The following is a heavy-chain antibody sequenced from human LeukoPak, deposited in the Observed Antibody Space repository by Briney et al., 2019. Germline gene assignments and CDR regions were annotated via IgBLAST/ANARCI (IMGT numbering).Heavy chain of an antibody. V-gene: IGHV4-30-2*01. D-gene: IGHD2-2*02. CDR1: GGSISSGGYS. CDR2: IYHSGST. Sequence: PSQTLSLTCAVSGGSISSGGYSWSWIRQPPGKGLEWIGYIYHSGSTYYNPSLKSRVTISVDRSKNQFSLKLSSVTAADTAVYYCARSAGGTRGLLYRSHWFDPWGQGTLVTVSP. J-gene: IGHJ5*02. CDR3: ARSAGGTRGLLYRSHWFDP.